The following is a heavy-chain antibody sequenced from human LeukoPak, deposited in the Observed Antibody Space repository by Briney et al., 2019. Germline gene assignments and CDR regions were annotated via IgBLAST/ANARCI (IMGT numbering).Heavy chain of an antibody. Sequence: SETLSLTCTVSGGSISSSSYYWGWIRQPPGKGLEWIGSLYYSGSTYYNPSLKSRVTISVDTSKNQFSLKLSSVTAADTAVYYCARSWHDFWSGYSLYFDYWGQGTLVTVSS. CDR1: GGSISSSSYY. CDR3: ARSWHDFWSGYSLYFDY. D-gene: IGHD3-3*01. J-gene: IGHJ4*02. CDR2: LYYSGST. V-gene: IGHV4-39*07.